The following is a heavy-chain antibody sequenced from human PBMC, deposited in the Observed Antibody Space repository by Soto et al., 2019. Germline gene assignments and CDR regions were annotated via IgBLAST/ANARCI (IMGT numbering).Heavy chain of an antibody. V-gene: IGHV1-2*02. Sequence: ASVKVSCMACLYSFTGYYMHLVREPPAQGLEWRGWINHNSGGTNYAQKFQGRVTMTRDTSISTAYMELSRLRSDDTAVYYCARDIITIFGVVIMGYYYGMDVWGQGTTVTVSS. CDR2: INHNSGGT. CDR1: LYSFTGYY. D-gene: IGHD3-3*01. J-gene: IGHJ6*02. CDR3: ARDIITIFGVVIMGYYYGMDV.